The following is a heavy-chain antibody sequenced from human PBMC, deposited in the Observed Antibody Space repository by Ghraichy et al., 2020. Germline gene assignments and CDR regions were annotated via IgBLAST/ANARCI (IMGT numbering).Heavy chain of an antibody. D-gene: IGHD2-2*01. J-gene: IGHJ4*02. V-gene: IGHV4-59*01. CDR1: GGSISSYY. CDR2: IYYSGST. CDR3: ARVGAAMSFSGFDY. Sequence: SQTLSLTCTVSGGSISSYYWSWIRQPPGRGLEWIGYIYYSGSTNYNPSLKSRVTISVDTSKNQFSLKLSSVTAADTAVYYCARVGAAMSFSGFDYWGQGTLVTVSS.